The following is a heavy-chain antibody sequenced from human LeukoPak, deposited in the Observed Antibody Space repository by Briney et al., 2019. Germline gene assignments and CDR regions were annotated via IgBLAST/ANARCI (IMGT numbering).Heavy chain of an antibody. J-gene: IGHJ4*02. CDR2: ISSSSSYI. CDR1: GFTFSSYS. CDR3: ARGGLLWFGELLYYFDY. D-gene: IGHD3-10*01. Sequence: GGSLRLSCAASGFTFSSYSMNWVRQAPGKGLEWVSSISSSSSYIYYADSVKGRFTISRDNAKNSLYLQMNSLRAEDTAVYYCARGGLLWFGELLYYFDYWGQGTLVTVSS. V-gene: IGHV3-21*01.